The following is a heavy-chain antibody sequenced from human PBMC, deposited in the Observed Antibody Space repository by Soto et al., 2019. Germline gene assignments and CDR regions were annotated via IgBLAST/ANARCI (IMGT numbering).Heavy chain of an antibody. V-gene: IGHV3-49*04. CDR1: GFTFGDYA. Sequence: PGGSLRLSCTASGFTFGDYAMSWVRQDPGKGLEWVGFIRSKAYGGTTEYAASVKGRFTISRDDSKSIAYLQMNSLKTEDTAVYYCTRELGYCSGGSCAYFDYWGQGTLVTVSS. CDR3: TRELGYCSGGSCAYFDY. CDR2: IRSKAYGGTT. D-gene: IGHD2-15*01. J-gene: IGHJ4*02.